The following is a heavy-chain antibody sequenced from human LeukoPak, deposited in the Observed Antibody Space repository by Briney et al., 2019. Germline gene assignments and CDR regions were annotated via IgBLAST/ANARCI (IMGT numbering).Heavy chain of an antibody. CDR3: AEALPTHYYDTSGSYHYTFPSFDY. D-gene: IGHD3-22*01. Sequence: QAGGSLRLSCAASGFTFSTYAMNWVRQAPGKGLEWVSTISGSGGSTYYADSVKGRFTISRDNSKNTLFLQMTSLRAEDTAVYYCAEALPTHYYDTSGSYHYTFPSFDYWGQGTLVTVSS. CDR2: ISGSGGST. J-gene: IGHJ4*02. CDR1: GFTFSTYA. V-gene: IGHV3-23*01.